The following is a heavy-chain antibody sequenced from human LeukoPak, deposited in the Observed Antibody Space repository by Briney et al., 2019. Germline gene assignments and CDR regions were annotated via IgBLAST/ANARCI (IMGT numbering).Heavy chain of an antibody. CDR1: GGTFSSYA. Sequence: ASVKVSCEASGGTFSSYAISWVRQAPGQGLEWMGRIIPILGIANYAQKFQGRVTITADKSTSTAYMELSSLRSEDTAVYYCARAPLHYYDSSGYVDYWGQGTLVTVSS. J-gene: IGHJ4*02. V-gene: IGHV1-69*04. D-gene: IGHD3-22*01. CDR3: ARAPLHYYDSSGYVDY. CDR2: IIPILGIA.